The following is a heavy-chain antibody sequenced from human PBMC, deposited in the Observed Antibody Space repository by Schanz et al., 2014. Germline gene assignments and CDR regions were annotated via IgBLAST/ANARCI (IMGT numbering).Heavy chain of an antibody. J-gene: IGHJ4*02. D-gene: IGHD4-17*01. CDR3: ARELRLEYYFDY. CDR2: ISPYNGKT. CDR1: GYTFTSYD. V-gene: IGHV1-2*02. Sequence: QVQLVQSGAEVKKPGASVKVSCEASGYTFTSYDIHWVRQATGQGLEWMGWISPYNGKTNYAQKFQGRVTMTRDTSISTAYMELSSLRSDDTAVYYCARELRLEYYFDYWGQGTQVTVSS.